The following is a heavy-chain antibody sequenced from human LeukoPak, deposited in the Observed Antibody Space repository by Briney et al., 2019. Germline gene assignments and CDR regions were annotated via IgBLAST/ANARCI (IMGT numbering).Heavy chain of an antibody. Sequence: GGSLRLSCAASGFTFNSYAMSWVRQAPGKGLEWVSAISGSGGSTYYADSVKGRFTISRDNSKNTLYLQMNSLRAEDTAVYYCAKDVQIITIFGVVIPFSGMDVWGKGTTVTVSS. CDR3: AKDVQIITIFGVVIPFSGMDV. J-gene: IGHJ6*04. CDR2: ISGSGGST. D-gene: IGHD3-3*01. V-gene: IGHV3-23*01. CDR1: GFTFNSYA.